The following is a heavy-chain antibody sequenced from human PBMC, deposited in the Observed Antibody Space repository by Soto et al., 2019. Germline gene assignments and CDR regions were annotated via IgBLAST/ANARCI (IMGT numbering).Heavy chain of an antibody. Sequence: QVQLQESGPGLVKPSETLSLTCTVSGGSISSYYWSWIRQPPGKGLEWIGYIYYSGSTNYNPSLKRRVTISVDTSKNQSSLKLSSVTAADTAVYYCARESVGEQRADWFDPWGQGTLVTVSS. CDR3: ARESVGEQRADWFDP. J-gene: IGHJ5*02. V-gene: IGHV4-59*01. CDR2: IYYSGST. CDR1: GGSISSYY. D-gene: IGHD6-25*01.